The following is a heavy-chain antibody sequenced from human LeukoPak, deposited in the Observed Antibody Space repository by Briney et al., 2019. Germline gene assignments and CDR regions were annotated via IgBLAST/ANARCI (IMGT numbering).Heavy chain of an antibody. CDR3: ARDLVQLWSKDF. V-gene: IGHV3-48*02. CDR2: ISSSSSTI. Sequence: GGSLRLSCAGSGFTFSSDSMNWVRQAPGKGLEWISYISSSSSTIYYADSVKGRFTISRDNAKNSLYLQMNSLRDEDTAVYYCARDLVQLWSKDFWGQGTLVTVSS. CDR1: GFTFSSDS. J-gene: IGHJ4*02. D-gene: IGHD5-18*01.